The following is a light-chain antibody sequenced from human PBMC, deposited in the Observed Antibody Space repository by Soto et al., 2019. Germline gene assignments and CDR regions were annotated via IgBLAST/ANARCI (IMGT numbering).Light chain of an antibody. CDR2: DNE. J-gene: IGLJ1*01. V-gene: IGLV1-51*01. CDR1: RSNIGDNY. CDR3: GTWDTSLSAYV. Sequence: VLTQPPSVSAASGQKVTISCSGSRSNIGDNYVSWYQLLPGAAPKLLISDNERRPSGIPDRFSGSKSGTTATLAIAGLQTADEAEYYCGTWDTSLSAYVFAAGTKVTVL.